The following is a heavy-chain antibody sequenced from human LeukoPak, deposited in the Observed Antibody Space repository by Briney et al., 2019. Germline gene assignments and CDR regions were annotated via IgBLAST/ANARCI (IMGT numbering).Heavy chain of an antibody. J-gene: IGHJ6*03. CDR2: IVPIFGTA. CDR1: GGTFSSYA. V-gene: IGHV1-69*06. Sequence: GASVKVSCKASGGTFSSYAISWVRQAPGQELEWMGGIVPIFGTANYAQKFQGRVTITADKSTSTAYMELSSLRSEDTAVYYCARAGSSSSIIPYYYMDVWGKGTTVTVSS. D-gene: IGHD6-6*01. CDR3: ARAGSSSSIIPYYYMDV.